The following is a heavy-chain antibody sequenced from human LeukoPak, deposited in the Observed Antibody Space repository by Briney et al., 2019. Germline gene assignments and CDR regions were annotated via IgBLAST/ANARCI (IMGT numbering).Heavy chain of an antibody. J-gene: IGHJ4*02. CDR1: GGSFSGYY. D-gene: IGHD1-26*01. V-gene: IGHV4-34*01. Sequence: SETLSLTCAVYGGSFSGYYWSWIRQPPGKGLEWIGEINHTGSTTYHPSLKSRVTISVDTSKNQFSLRLSSVTAADTAVYYCARDREVGATGYYFDYWGQGTLVTVSS. CDR3: ARDREVGATGYYFDY. CDR2: INHTGST.